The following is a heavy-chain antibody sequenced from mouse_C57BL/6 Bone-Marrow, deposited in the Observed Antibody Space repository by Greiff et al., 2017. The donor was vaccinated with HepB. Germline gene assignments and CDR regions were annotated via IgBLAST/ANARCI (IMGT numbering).Heavy chain of an antibody. J-gene: IGHJ2*01. CDR2: IDPSDSYT. CDR3: ARSKGYYSTWFDY. Sequence: QVQLQQPGAELVKPGASVKLSCKASGYTFTSYWMQWVKQRPGQGLEWIGEIDPSDSYTNYNQKFKGKATLTVDKSSTTAYMQLSSLTSEDSAVYYCARSKGYYSTWFDYWGQGTTLPVSS. D-gene: IGHD2-5*01. CDR1: GYTFTSYW. V-gene: IGHV1-50*01.